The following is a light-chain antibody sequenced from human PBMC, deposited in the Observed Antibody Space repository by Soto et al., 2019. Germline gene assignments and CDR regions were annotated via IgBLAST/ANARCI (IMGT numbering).Light chain of an antibody. Sequence: AIHLTQSPSSLSASVGDRVAITCRASQVISTAVAWFQEKPGKAPKLLIYDASILESGVPSRFSGSGSGTDFTLTINSLQPEDSATYYCQQLNADPPALGFGGGTKVEIK. V-gene: IGKV1-13*02. CDR3: QQLNADPPALG. J-gene: IGKJ4*01. CDR2: DAS. CDR1: QVISTA.